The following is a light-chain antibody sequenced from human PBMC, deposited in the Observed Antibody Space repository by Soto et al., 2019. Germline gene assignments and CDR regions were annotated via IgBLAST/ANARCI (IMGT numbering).Light chain of an antibody. V-gene: IGKV3-20*01. CDR1: QSVRSRY. Sequence: EIVLTQSPGTLSLSPGERATLSCRASQSVRSRYLAWYQQKPGQAPRLLIYGSSSRPPGIPDRVSGSGSGTEFTLTISRLVPEDFAVYYCQQYGTSPQTFGQGTKV. J-gene: IGKJ1*01. CDR2: GSS. CDR3: QQYGTSPQT.